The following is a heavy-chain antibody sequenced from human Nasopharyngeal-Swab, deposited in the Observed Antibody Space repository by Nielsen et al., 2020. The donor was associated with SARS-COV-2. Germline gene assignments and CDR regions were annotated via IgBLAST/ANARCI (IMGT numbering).Heavy chain of an antibody. Sequence: GESLKISCAASGFTFSNSDMNWVRQAPGKGLEWVSGVSWNGSRTHYADSVKGRSIISRDNAKNSLYLQMNSLRDEDTAVYYCAREELGYCSGGSCLPFDYWGQGTLVTVSS. CDR1: GFTFSNSD. D-gene: IGHD2-15*01. CDR3: AREELGYCSGGSCLPFDY. CDR2: VSWNGSRT. J-gene: IGHJ4*02. V-gene: IGHV3-19*01.